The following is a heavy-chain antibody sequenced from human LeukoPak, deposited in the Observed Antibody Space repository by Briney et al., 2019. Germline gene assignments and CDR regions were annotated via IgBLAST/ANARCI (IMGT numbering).Heavy chain of an antibody. CDR1: GGSISSYY. V-gene: IGHV4-59*08. J-gene: IGHJ4*02. D-gene: IGHD5-18*01. Sequence: SETLSLTCTVSGGSISSYYWSWIRQPPGKGLEWIGYIYYSGSTNYNPSLKSRVTISVDTSKNQFSLKLSSVTAADTAVYYCARYTAMAPFDYWGQGTLVTVSS. CDR3: ARYTAMAPFDY. CDR2: IYYSGST.